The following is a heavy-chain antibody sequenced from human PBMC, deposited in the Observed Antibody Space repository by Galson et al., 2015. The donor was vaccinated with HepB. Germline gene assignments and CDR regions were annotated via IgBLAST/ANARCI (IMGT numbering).Heavy chain of an antibody. CDR2: ISYDESNK. Sequence: SLRLSCAASRVNFHNYGMHWVRQAPGKGLEWVALISYDESNKDYAESVKGRFTISRDNSRNTLYLQMNNLRPEDTAVYYCAKYDYAWGSLPFGGGIDYWGQGTLVTVSS. D-gene: IGHD3-16*01. V-gene: IGHV3-30*18. CDR3: AKYDYAWGSLPFGGGIDY. CDR1: RVNFHNYG. J-gene: IGHJ4*02.